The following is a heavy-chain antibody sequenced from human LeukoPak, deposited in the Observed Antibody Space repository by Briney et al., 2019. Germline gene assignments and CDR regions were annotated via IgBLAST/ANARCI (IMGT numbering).Heavy chain of an antibody. CDR2: ISISAGST. J-gene: IGHJ4*02. CDR1: GFTFSSYG. CDR3: AQGAVTSGRGALCYPFAY. D-gene: IGHD2-8*02. Sequence: PGGSLRLSCAASGFTFSSYGMSWVRQAPGKGLEWLSAISISAGSTYYAASVRGRFTISRDTSKSTLYLQMNSLRAEDAAVYYLAQGAVTSGRGALCYPFAYWGQGALVTVSS. V-gene: IGHV3-23*01.